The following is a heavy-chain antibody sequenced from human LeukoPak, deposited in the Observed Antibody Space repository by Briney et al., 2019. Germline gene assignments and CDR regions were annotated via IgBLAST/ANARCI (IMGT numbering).Heavy chain of an antibody. CDR1: GFTFSNYA. Sequence: GALRLSCAASGFTFSNYAMHWVRQAPGKGLEWVAVISYDENYKDYADSVKGRFTISRDNSKNTLYLQMNTLRAEDTAMYYCSKPPREQWLVLSNWGQGALVTVS. CDR2: ISYDENYK. J-gene: IGHJ4*02. D-gene: IGHD6-19*01. V-gene: IGHV3-30*18. CDR3: SKPPREQWLVLSN.